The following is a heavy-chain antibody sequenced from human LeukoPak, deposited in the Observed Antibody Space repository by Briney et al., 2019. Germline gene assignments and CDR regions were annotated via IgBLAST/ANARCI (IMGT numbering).Heavy chain of an antibody. CDR3: VRGTGY. CDR2: ISSNGDNT. CDR1: GFTFSTYV. J-gene: IGHJ4*02. V-gene: IGHV3-64D*06. Sequence: GGSLRLSCSVSGFTFSTYVMHWVRQAPGKGLEYVSAISSNGDNTYYADSVKGRFTISRDNSKNTLYLQMSSLRADDTAVYYCVRGTGYWGEGALVTVSS.